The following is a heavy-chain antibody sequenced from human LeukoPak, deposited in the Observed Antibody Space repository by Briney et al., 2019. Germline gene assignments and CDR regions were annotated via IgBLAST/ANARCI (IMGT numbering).Heavy chain of an antibody. Sequence: SETLSLTCTVSNGSINSYYGSWLRQPPGKGLEWIGNIYYTGSTIYNPSLQSRVTISVDTSKNQFSLKLSSVTAADTAVYYCARGRKYTSGYRVTELGSGYSDYWGQGTLVTVSS. CDR1: NGSINSYY. D-gene: IGHD5-18*01. J-gene: IGHJ4*02. CDR3: ARGRKYTSGYRVTELGSGYSDY. CDR2: IYYTGST. V-gene: IGHV4-59*01.